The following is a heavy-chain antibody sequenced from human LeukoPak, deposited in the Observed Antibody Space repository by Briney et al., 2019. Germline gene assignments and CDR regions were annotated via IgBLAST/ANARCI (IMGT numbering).Heavy chain of an antibody. CDR1: GFTFSSYA. V-gene: IGHV3-30*04. J-gene: IGHJ3*02. CDR3: TTDPISDPSIGELFGAFDI. D-gene: IGHD3-10*01. CDR2: ISYDGSNK. Sequence: PGGSLRLSCAASGFTFSSYAMHWVRQAPGKGLEWVAVISYDGSNKYYADSVKGRFTISRDNSKNTLYLQMNSLRAEDTAVYYCTTDPISDPSIGELFGAFDIWGQGTMVTVSS.